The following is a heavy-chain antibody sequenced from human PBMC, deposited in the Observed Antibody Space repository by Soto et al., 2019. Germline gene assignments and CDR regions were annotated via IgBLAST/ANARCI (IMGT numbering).Heavy chain of an antibody. CDR3: ARVPGDSSGYYFNWFDP. V-gene: IGHV4-4*02. J-gene: IGHJ5*02. Sequence: SETLSLTCTVSGGSISSSNWWSWVRQPPGKGLEWIGEIYHSGSTNYNPSLKSRVTISVDKSKNQFSLKLSSVTAADTAVYYCARVPGDSSGYYFNWFDPWGQGTLVTVSS. CDR2: IYHSGST. CDR1: GGSISSSNW. D-gene: IGHD3-22*01.